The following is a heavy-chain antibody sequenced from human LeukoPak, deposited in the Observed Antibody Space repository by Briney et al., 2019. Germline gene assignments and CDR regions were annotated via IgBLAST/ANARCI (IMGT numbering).Heavy chain of an antibody. CDR3: ARDSQAFWGSWSYQFEY. J-gene: IGHJ4*02. CDR1: GFTVSSNY. D-gene: IGHD6-13*01. CDR2: LSNIGSST. Sequence: PGGSLRLSCAASGFTVSSNYMSWVRQAPGKGLEWVSALSNIGSSTSYADSVKGRFTISRDNSKNTIYLQMNSLRAEDTAVYYCARDSQAFWGSWSYQFEYWGQGILVTVSS. V-gene: IGHV3-53*01.